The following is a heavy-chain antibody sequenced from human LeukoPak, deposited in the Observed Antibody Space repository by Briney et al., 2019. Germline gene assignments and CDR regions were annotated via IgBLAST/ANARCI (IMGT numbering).Heavy chain of an antibody. D-gene: IGHD2-15*01. Sequence: ASVKVSCKASGYTFTSYDINWVRQATGQGLEWMGWMNPNSGNTGYAQRFQGRVTMTRNTSISTAYMELSSLRSEDTAVYYCARVPWYCSGDSCLRDYWGQGTLVTVSS. CDR1: GYTFTSYD. J-gene: IGHJ4*02. V-gene: IGHV1-8*01. CDR3: ARVPWYCSGDSCLRDY. CDR2: MNPNSGNT.